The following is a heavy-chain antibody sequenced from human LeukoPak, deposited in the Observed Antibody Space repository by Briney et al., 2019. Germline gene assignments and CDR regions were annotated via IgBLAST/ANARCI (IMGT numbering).Heavy chain of an antibody. D-gene: IGHD5-24*01. CDR3: ARSRDGYGWFDP. CDR2: IYSGGST. J-gene: IGHJ5*02. V-gene: IGHV3-53*01. CDR1: GFSVSNNY. Sequence: GGSLRLSCAASGFSVSNNYMSWVRQPPGKGLEWVSVIYSGGSTYYADSVKGRFTVSRDNSKNTLYLQVNSLRAEDTAVYYCARSRDGYGWFDPWGQGTLVTVSS.